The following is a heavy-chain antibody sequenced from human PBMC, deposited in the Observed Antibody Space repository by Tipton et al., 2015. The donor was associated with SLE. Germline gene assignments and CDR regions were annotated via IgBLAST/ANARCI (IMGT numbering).Heavy chain of an antibody. D-gene: IGHD3-10*01. CDR3: ARDINYYGSGSYWDY. Sequence: GSLRLSCAASGFTFSSYSMNWVRQAPGKGLEWVSSISSSSSYIYYADSVKGRFTISRDNAKNSLYLQMNSLRAEDTAVYYCARDINYYGSGSYWDYWGQGTLVTVSS. CDR2: ISSSSSYI. CDR1: GFTFSSYS. V-gene: IGHV3-21*01. J-gene: IGHJ4*02.